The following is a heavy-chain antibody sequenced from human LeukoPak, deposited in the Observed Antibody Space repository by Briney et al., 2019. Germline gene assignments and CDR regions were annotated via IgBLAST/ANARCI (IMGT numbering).Heavy chain of an antibody. CDR3: ARDGRTETTRDSDY. J-gene: IGHJ4*02. CDR1: GFTLSRYW. V-gene: IGHV3-74*01. Sequence: GGSLRLSCVASGFTLSRYWMHWVRQAPGKGLVWVSRINSDGSSTSYADSVKGRFTISRDNAKNTLYPQMNSLTVEDTAVYYCARDGRTETTRDSDYWGQGTLVTVSS. CDR2: INSDGSST. D-gene: IGHD4-11*01.